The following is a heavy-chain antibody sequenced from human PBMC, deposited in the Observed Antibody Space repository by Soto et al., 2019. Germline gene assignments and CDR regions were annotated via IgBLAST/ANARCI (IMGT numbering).Heavy chain of an antibody. CDR1: GFTFSSYD. CDR2: IGTAGDT. D-gene: IGHD3-22*01. CDR3: ARAGYYDSSGYYNYYYYGMDV. Sequence: GGSLRLSCAASGFTFSSYDMHWVRQATGKGLEWVSAIGTAGDTYYPGSVKGRFTISRENAKNSLYLQMNSLRAGDTAVYYCARAGYYDSSGYYNYYYYGMDVWGQGNTVTVSS. V-gene: IGHV3-13*01. J-gene: IGHJ6*02.